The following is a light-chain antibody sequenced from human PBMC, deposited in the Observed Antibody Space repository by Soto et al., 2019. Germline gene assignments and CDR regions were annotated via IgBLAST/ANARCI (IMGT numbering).Light chain of an antibody. CDR1: GSDVGDYDY. Sequence: QSALTQPASLSGSPGQSITISCTGTGSDVGDYDYVSWYQQHPGKAPKLIIYEVSDRPSGVSNRFSGSKSANTASLTISGLQAEEEADYFCTSYTSSRSLVFGTGTKVTVL. J-gene: IGLJ1*01. V-gene: IGLV2-14*01. CDR2: EVS. CDR3: TSYTSSRSLV.